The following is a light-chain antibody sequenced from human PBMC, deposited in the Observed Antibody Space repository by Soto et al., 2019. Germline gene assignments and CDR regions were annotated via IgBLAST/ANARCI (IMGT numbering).Light chain of an antibody. V-gene: IGLV2-23*01. CDR2: EGT. CDR1: SSDVGSYNL. Sequence: QSVLTQPASVSGSLGQSITISCTGTSSDVGSYNLVSWYQHHPGKAPKFLIYEGTKRPSGVSSRFSGSKSGNTASPTISGLQAEDEANYYCCSYAGSSTDVFGNGTKV. J-gene: IGLJ1*01. CDR3: CSYAGSSTDV.